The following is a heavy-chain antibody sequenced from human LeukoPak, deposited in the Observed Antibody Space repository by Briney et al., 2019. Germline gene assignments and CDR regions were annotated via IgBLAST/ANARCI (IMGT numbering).Heavy chain of an antibody. D-gene: IGHD3-10*01. V-gene: IGHV3-53*01. CDR1: GFTVSNNY. Sequence: GSLRLSCAASGFTVSNNYMTWVRQAPGKGLEWVSVIYSGGSTYYADSVKGRFTISRDNSKNTLYLQMNSLRAEDTAVYYCARDPRAMVRGLNGFDYWGQGTLVTVSS. CDR2: IYSGGST. J-gene: IGHJ4*02. CDR3: ARDPRAMVRGLNGFDY.